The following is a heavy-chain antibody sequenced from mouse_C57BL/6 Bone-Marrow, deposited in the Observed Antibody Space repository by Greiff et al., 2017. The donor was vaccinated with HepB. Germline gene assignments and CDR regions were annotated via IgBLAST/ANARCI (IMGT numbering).Heavy chain of an antibody. V-gene: IGHV7-1*01. CDR1: GFTFSDFY. CDR3: ARDAGYDYDYYAMDY. Sequence: EVKLVESGGGLVQSGRSLRLSCATSGFTFSDFYMECVRQAPGKGLEWIAASRNKANDYTTEYSASVKGRFIVSRDTSQSILYLQMNALRAEDTAIYYCARDAGYDYDYYAMDYWGQGTSVTVSS. D-gene: IGHD2-4*01. CDR2: SRNKANDYTT. J-gene: IGHJ4*01.